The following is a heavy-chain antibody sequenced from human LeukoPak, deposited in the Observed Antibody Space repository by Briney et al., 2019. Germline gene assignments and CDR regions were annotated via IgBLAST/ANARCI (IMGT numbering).Heavy chain of an antibody. D-gene: IGHD2-2*01. CDR2: ISGSGTNS. J-gene: IGHJ3*02. V-gene: IGHV3-23*01. CDR3: AKDRAYCSSTNCYDAFDI. Sequence: GGSLRLSCAASGFTFSSYAMSWVRQAPGKGLEWVSAISGSGTNSHYADSVKGRFTISRDNSKNTPYVQMNSLRAEDTAVYYCAKDRAYCSSTNCYDAFDIWGQGTVVTVSS. CDR1: GFTFSSYA.